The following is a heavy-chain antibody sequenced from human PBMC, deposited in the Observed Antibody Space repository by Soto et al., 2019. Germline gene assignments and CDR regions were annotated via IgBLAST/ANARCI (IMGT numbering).Heavy chain of an antibody. CDR2: IYYSGST. CDR1: GGSISSSSYY. V-gene: IGHV4-39*01. Sequence: QLQLQESGPGLVKPSETLSLTCTVSGGSISSSSYYWGWIRQPPGKGLEWIGSIYYSGSTYYNPSLKKRHTITVDTSKNQCSRRLSSVTAAGTAVYYCARRWRTTVIDSFDPWGQGTLATVSS. D-gene: IGHD4-17*01. CDR3: ARRWRTTVIDSFDP. J-gene: IGHJ5*02.